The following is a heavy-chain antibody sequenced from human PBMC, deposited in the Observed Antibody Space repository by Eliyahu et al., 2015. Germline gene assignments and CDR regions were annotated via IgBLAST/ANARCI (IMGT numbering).Heavy chain of an antibody. V-gene: IGHV3-30*18. CDR1: GFXFNSYG. Sequence: QVHLVEXGGGVVQSGGXLKLSCAXSGFXFNSYGMHWVRQAPGKGPEWVAITSYDGSSKRYADFVKGRFTISRDNSKNTVYLQMNSLRAEDTAMYYCTKDLNNGYVLDYWGQGTLVTVSS. J-gene: IGHJ4*02. CDR2: TSYDGSSK. CDR3: TKDLNNGYVLDY. D-gene: IGHD5-12*01.